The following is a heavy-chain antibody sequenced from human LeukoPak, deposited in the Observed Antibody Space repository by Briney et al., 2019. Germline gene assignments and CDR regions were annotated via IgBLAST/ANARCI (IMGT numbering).Heavy chain of an antibody. CDR2: IYYSGST. J-gene: IGHJ4*02. V-gene: IGHV4-59*11. Sequence: SETLSLTCTVSGGSISSHYWSWIQQPRGKGLEWIGYIYYSGSTNYNPSLKSRVTISVDTSKNQFSLKLSSVTAADTAVYYCARDVYGGNSLWGQGTLVTVSS. CDR3: ARDVYGGNSL. D-gene: IGHD4-23*01. CDR1: GGSISSHY.